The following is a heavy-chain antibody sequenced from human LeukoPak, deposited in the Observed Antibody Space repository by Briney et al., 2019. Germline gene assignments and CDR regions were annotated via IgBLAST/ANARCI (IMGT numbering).Heavy chain of an antibody. CDR1: GGSISSYY. V-gene: IGHV4-59*08. CDR2: INYSGST. CDR3: ATKLGTYYYYGMDV. D-gene: IGHD7-27*01. Sequence: SSETLSLTCTVSGGSISSYYWSWIRQPPGKALEWIGYINYSGSTKYNPSLKSRVTISVDTSKNQFSLRLSSVTAADTAVYYCATKLGTYYYYGMDVWGQGTTVTVSS. J-gene: IGHJ6*02.